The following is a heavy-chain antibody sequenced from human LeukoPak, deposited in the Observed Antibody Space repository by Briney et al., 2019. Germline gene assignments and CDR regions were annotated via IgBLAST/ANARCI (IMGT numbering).Heavy chain of an antibody. CDR2: IYYSGST. Sequence: SEILSLTCTVSGGSISSSSYYWGWIRQPPGKGLEWIGSIYYSGSTYYNPSLKSRVTISVDTSKNQFSLKLSSVTAADTAVYYCARQDYYYDSSGYPSWFDPWGQGTLVTVSS. CDR3: ARQDYYYDSSGYPSWFDP. CDR1: GGSISSSSYY. D-gene: IGHD3-22*01. V-gene: IGHV4-39*01. J-gene: IGHJ5*02.